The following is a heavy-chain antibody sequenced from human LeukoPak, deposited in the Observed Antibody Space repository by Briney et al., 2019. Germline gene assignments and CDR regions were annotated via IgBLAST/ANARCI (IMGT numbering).Heavy chain of an antibody. Sequence: SETLSLTCTVSGYSISSGYFWGWIRQPPGKGLEWIGSFYHSGITYYNPSLKSRVTISVEMSKNQFSLKLSSVTAADTAVYYCARVGIVLVTGSNWVDPWGQGTLVTVSS. D-gene: IGHD3-22*01. CDR2: FYHSGIT. J-gene: IGHJ5*02. CDR3: ARVGIVLVTGSNWVDP. V-gene: IGHV4-38-2*02. CDR1: GYSISSGYF.